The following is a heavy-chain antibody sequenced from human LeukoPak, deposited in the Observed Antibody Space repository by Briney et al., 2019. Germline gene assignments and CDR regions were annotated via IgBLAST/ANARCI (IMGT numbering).Heavy chain of an antibody. V-gene: IGHV1-69*13. CDR3: ARNRGGPRYCSSTSCYRSWSDP. CDR2: IIPIFGTA. J-gene: IGHJ5*02. CDR1: GGTFSSYA. D-gene: IGHD2-2*01. Sequence: GASVKVSCKASGGTFSSYAISWVRQAPGQGLEWMGGIIPIFGTANYAQKFQGRVTITADESTSTAYMELSSLRSEDTAVYYCARNRGGPRYCSSTSCYRSWSDPWGQGTLVTVSS.